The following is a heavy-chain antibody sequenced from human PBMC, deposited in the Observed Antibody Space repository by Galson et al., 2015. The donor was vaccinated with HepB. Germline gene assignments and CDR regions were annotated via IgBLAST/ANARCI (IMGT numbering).Heavy chain of an antibody. CDR2: IRSDGSNN. CDR3: ARDLWDY. CDR1: GFTFSNSG. V-gene: IGHV3-30*02. J-gene: IGHJ4*02. Sequence: GFTFSNSGMHWVRQAPGKGLEWVASIRSDGSNNYYAVSVRGRFTISRDNSKNTLYLQMNSLRAEDTSVYYCARDLWDYWGQGTLVTVSS.